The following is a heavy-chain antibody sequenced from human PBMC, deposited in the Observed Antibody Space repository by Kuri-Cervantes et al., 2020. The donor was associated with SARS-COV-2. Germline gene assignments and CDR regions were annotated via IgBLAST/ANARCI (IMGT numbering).Heavy chain of an antibody. J-gene: IGHJ3*02. CDR1: GYTFNNYD. Sequence: ASVKVSCKASGYTFNNYDSNWVRQATGQGLEWMGWMNPNSGNTGYPQKFQGRVTMTRNTSINTAYMELSSLRSEDTAVYYCARPLHASSIAVRHRAFDIWGQGTMVTVSS. CDR3: ARPLHASSIAVRHRAFDI. CDR2: MNPNSGNT. D-gene: IGHD6-6*01. V-gene: IGHV1-8*01.